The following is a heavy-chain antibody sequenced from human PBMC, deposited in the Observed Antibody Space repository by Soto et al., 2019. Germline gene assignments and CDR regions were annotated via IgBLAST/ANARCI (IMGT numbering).Heavy chain of an antibody. CDR2: IIPIFGTA. J-gene: IGHJ3*02. V-gene: IGHV1-69*01. D-gene: IGHD2-15*01. CDR3: ASLYCSGGSCYSSRPRGAFDI. Sequence: QVQLVQSGAEVKKPGSSVKVSCKASGGTFSSYAISWVRQAPGQGLEWMGGIIPIFGTANYAQKFQGRVTITADESTNTAYRELSSLRSEDTAVYYCASLYCSGGSCYSSRPRGAFDIWGQGTMVTVSS. CDR1: GGTFSSYA.